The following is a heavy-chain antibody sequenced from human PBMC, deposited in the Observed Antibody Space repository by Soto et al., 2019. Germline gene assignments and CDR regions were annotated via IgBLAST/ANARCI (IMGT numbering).Heavy chain of an antibody. V-gene: IGHV5-51*01. J-gene: IGHJ4*02. CDR1: GYSFTSYW. D-gene: IGHD3-16*01. Sequence: PGESLKISCNGSGYSFTSYWIGWVRQMPGKGLEWMGVMNPGDSDTRYSPSFQGQVTISADQSISTAYLQWSSLKASDTAMYYCPWGPLRDSLEYWGQGTPATVYS. CDR3: PWGPLRDSLEY. CDR2: MNPGDSDT.